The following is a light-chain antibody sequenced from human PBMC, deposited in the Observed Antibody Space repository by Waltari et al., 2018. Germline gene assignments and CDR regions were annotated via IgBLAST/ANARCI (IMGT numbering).Light chain of an antibody. CDR2: GAS. Sequence: EIVMTQSPATLSVSPGERATLSCRASQNVSSNLAWYQQKPGQAPRLLIYGASTRATGIPARFSGSGSGTEFTLTISSMQSEDFAVYYCQQYNNWPPEITFGPGTKVDIK. J-gene: IGKJ3*01. CDR1: QNVSSN. CDR3: QQYNNWPPEIT. V-gene: IGKV3-15*01.